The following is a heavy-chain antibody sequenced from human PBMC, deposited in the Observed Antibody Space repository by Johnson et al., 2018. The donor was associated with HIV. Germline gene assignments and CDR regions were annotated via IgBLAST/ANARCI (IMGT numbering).Heavy chain of an antibody. CDR3: ARDLPGIYDAFDL. J-gene: IGHJ3*01. CDR1: GFTFSSYA. V-gene: IGHV3-30*03. Sequence: QVQLVESGGGVVQPGRSLRLSCAASGFTFSSYAMHWVRQAPGKGLEWVAVISYDGSSKYYADSVKGRFTISRDNSKNTLYLQMNSLRAEDTAYYYCARDLPGIYDAFDLWGQGTKVTISS. D-gene: IGHD1-26*01. CDR2: ISYDGSSK.